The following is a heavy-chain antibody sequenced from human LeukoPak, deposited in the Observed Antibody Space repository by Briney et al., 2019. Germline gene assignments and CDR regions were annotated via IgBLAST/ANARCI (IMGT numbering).Heavy chain of an antibody. V-gene: IGHV5-51*01. CDR2: IYPGDSNT. J-gene: IGHJ4*02. Sequence: GESLKISGQGSEYSFISYGSSWVPQKPGKGLEWMRIIYPGDSNTRYKTSFKGHVTISADKSISTAYLQWSSWKASDTAMYYWARLATAGFSKGIYYWGQGTLVIVSS. D-gene: IGHD2/OR15-2a*01. CDR1: EYSFISYG. CDR3: ARLATAGFSKGIYY.